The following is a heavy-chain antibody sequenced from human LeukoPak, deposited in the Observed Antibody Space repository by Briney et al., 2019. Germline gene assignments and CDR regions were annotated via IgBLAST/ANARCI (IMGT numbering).Heavy chain of an antibody. D-gene: IGHD1-26*01. CDR2: IYYSGST. CDR1: GGSINSYY. V-gene: IGHV4-59*01. Sequence: SETLFLTCTVSGGSINSYYWSWIRQPPGKGLEWIGYIYYSGSTNYNPSLKSRVTISVDTSKNQFSLKLSSVTAADTAVYYCARRYSGTSFDYWGQGTLVTVSS. CDR3: ARRYSGTSFDY. J-gene: IGHJ4*02.